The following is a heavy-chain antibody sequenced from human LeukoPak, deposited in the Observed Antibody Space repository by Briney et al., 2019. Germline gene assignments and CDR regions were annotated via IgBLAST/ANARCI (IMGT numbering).Heavy chain of an antibody. Sequence: GESLKISCKGSGYSFSNYWIGWVRQMPGKGLEWMGIIYPGDSDARYSPSFQGQVTISADESISTAYLQWSSLKASDTAIFYCARQSRGLSVASDIWGQGTMVTVSS. CDR3: ARQSRGLSVASDI. V-gene: IGHV5-51*01. D-gene: IGHD3-16*02. CDR1: GYSFSNYW. J-gene: IGHJ3*02. CDR2: IYPGDSDA.